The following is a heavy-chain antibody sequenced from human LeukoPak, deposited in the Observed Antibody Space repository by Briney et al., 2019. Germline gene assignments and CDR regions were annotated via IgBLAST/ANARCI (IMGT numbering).Heavy chain of an antibody. V-gene: IGHV3-53*01. CDR1: GFSVTNNY. CDR2: IYSGGST. Sequence: GVSPRLSCAVSGFSVTNNYMSWVRQAPGKGLEWVSVIYSGGSTYYADSVKGRFTISRDNSKNTLYLQMNSLRAEDTAVYYCARESTSWYFDLWGRGTLVTVSS. CDR3: ARESTSWYFDL. D-gene: IGHD2-2*01. J-gene: IGHJ2*01.